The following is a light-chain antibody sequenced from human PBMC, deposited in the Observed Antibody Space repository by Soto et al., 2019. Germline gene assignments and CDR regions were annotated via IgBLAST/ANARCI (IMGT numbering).Light chain of an antibody. V-gene: IGKV1-39*01. CDR2: SAS. CDR3: QQSFSTPT. Sequence: DIQMTQSPSSLSTSIGDRVTITCRASQRINIYLNWYRQKPGKAPELLIYSASNLQSGVPSRFSGSGSGTDFTLTISGLQPEDFATYYCQQSFSTPTFDQGTRLEI. CDR1: QRINIY. J-gene: IGKJ5*01.